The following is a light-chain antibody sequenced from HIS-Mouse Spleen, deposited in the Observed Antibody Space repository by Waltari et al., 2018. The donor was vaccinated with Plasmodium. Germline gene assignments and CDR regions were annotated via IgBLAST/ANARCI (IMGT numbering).Light chain of an antibody. CDR2: EDS. Sequence: SYELTQPPSVSVSPGQTARITCSGDALPKKYAYWYQQKSGPAPVLVISEDSKRPSGIPERFSGSSSGKMATLTISGAQVEDEADYYCYSTDSSGNHRVFGGGTKLTVL. CDR3: YSTDSSGNHRV. CDR1: ALPKKY. J-gene: IGLJ3*02. V-gene: IGLV3-10*01.